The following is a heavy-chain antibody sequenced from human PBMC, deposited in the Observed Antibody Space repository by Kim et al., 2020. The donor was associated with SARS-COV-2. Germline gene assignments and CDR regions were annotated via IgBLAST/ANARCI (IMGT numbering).Heavy chain of an antibody. D-gene: IGHD3-9*01. Sequence: SETLSLTCAVYGGSFSGYYWSWIRQPPGKGLEWIGEINHSGSTNYNPSLKSRVTISVDTSKNQFSLKLSSVTAADTAVYYCARGTGRWHYYAILTGYYSHYYFDYWGQGTLVTVSA. V-gene: IGHV4-34*01. CDR2: INHSGST. CDR3: ARGTGRWHYYAILTGYYSHYYFDY. CDR1: GGSFSGYY. J-gene: IGHJ4*02.